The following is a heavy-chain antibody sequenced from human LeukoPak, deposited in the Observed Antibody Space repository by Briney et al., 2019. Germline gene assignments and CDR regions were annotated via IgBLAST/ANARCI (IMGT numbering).Heavy chain of an antibody. D-gene: IGHD1-1*01. J-gene: IGHJ4*02. Sequence: GGSLRLSCAASGFTFSSYSMSWVRQAPGKGLEWVSAISGSGGSTYYADSVKGRFTIPRDNSKNTLYLQMNSLRAEDTAVYYCAKVQLELRGAYYFDYWGQGTLVTVCS. V-gene: IGHV3-23*01. CDR1: GFTFSSYS. CDR3: AKVQLELRGAYYFDY. CDR2: ISGSGGST.